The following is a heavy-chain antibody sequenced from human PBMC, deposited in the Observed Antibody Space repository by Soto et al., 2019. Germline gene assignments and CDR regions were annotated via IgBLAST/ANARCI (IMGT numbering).Heavy chain of an antibody. CDR1: GYSFSSYW. D-gene: IGHD3-22*01. Sequence: PGESLTISCKVSGYSFSSYWIGWVCQMPGKGLEWMGISYLGDSDSSYSTSFHGQVTISADKSTSNAFLQGSSLKASDTDMYYCARLASSVYCYTCDYLGQGTLVTVPQ. V-gene: IGHV5-51*01. J-gene: IGHJ4*02. CDR2: SYLGDSDS. CDR3: ARLASSVYCYTCDY.